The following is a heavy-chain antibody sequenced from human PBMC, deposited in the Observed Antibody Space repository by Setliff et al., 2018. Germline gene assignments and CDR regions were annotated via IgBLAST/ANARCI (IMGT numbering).Heavy chain of an antibody. CDR1: GYTFINYE. CDR2: MNPNNGNT. Sequence: ASVKVSCKASGYTFINYEINWVRQATGQGLEWMGGMNPNNGNTGYAQKFQGRVTMTRNTSISTAYMELSSLRSEDTAVYYCARLWISYESNTYFYPKYFDFWGQGTLVTVSS. J-gene: IGHJ4*02. CDR3: ARLWISYESNTYFYPKYFDF. D-gene: IGHD3-22*01. V-gene: IGHV1-8*02.